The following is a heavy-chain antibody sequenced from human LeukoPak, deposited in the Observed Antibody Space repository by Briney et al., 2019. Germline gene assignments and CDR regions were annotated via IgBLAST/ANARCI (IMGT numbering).Heavy chain of an antibody. CDR1: GGTFSSYA. J-gene: IGHJ4*02. Sequence: SVKVSCKASGGTFSSYAISWVRQAPGQGLEWMGGFIPIFGTANYAQKFQGRVTITADESTSTAYMELSSLRSEDTAVYYCARGLLRYCSGGSCPYWYWGQGTLVTVSS. CDR3: ARGLLRYCSGGSCPYWY. V-gene: IGHV1-69*01. CDR2: FIPIFGTA. D-gene: IGHD2-15*01.